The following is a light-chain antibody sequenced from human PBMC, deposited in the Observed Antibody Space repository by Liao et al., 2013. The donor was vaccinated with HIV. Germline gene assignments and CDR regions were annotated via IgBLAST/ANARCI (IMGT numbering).Light chain of an antibody. V-gene: IGLV3-21*01. CDR1: NIGSKA. CDR2: YDS. Sequence: SYELTQPPSVSVAPGTTATITCEGINIGSKAVHWYQQKAGQAPVLVIYYDSDRPSGIPERFSGSNSGNTATLSISRVEAGDEADYYCQVWDSNSDHPYVFGTGTKVTVL. CDR3: QVWDSNSDHPYV. J-gene: IGLJ1*01.